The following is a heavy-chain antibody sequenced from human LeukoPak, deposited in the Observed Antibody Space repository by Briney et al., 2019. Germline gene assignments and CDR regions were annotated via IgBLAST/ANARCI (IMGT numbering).Heavy chain of an antibody. CDR1: GGTFSIYT. D-gene: IGHD4-23*01. CDR3: SGGGGGNAVGY. V-gene: IGHV1-69*05. Sequence: PSVKLSCTASGGTFSIYTISWVRQAPGQGHEWMGGIITIFGTANYAQKFQGKVPITTAESTSTASMELSSMGSDAPAVYYCSGGGGGNAVGYWGQGTLVAVSS. J-gene: IGHJ4*02. CDR2: IITIFGTA.